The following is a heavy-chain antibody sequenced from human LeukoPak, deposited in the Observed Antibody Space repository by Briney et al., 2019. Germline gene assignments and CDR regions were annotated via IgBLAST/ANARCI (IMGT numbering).Heavy chain of an antibody. J-gene: IGHJ4*02. CDR2: ISGSGGST. V-gene: IGHV3-23*01. CDR1: GFTFSSYA. D-gene: IGHD2-2*01. Sequence: GGSLRLSCAASGFTFSSYAMSWVRQAPGKGLEWVSAISGSGGSTYYADSVKGRFTISRDNSKNTPYLQMNSLRAEDTAVYYCAKDKWDIVVVPAAGYWGQGTLVTVSS. CDR3: AKDKWDIVVVPAAGY.